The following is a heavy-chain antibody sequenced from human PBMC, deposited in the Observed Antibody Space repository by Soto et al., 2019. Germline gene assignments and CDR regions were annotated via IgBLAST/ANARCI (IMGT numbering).Heavy chain of an antibody. J-gene: IGHJ6*02. D-gene: IGHD1-26*01. V-gene: IGHV1-69*01. CDR1: GGTFSSYP. CDR2: IIPFFGTS. Sequence: QVQLVQSGAEVKKPGSSVKVSCEASGGTFSSYPINWVRQAPGQGLEWMGGIIPFFGTSNYAQKFQGRATITADDSTSTAYMELRSLRSEDTAVYYCARVGQIPNYGMAVWGQGTTVTVSS. CDR3: ARVGQIPNYGMAV.